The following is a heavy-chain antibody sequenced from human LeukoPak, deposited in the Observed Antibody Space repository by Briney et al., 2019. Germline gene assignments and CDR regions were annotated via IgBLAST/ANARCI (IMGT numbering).Heavy chain of an antibody. Sequence: PSETLSLTCTVSGGSISSSSYYWGWIRQPPGKGLEWIGSIYYSGSTYYNPSLKSRATISLDTSKNQFSLKLSSVTAADTAVYYCARGTIFGVVIPYYYYYMDVWGKGTTVTVSS. CDR2: IYYSGST. CDR3: ARGTIFGVVIPYYYYYMDV. D-gene: IGHD3-3*01. V-gene: IGHV4-39*07. CDR1: GGSISSSSYY. J-gene: IGHJ6*03.